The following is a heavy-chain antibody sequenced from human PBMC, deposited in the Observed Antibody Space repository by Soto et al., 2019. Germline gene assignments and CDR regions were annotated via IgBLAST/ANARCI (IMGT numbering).Heavy chain of an antibody. CDR3: ARVETCSSTSCYSVVAY. CDR1: GFTFSSYW. V-gene: IGHV3-74*03. CDR2: INSDGSST. J-gene: IGHJ4*02. D-gene: IGHD2-2*01. Sequence: EVQLVESGGGLVQPGGSLRLSCAASGFTFSSYWMHWVRQAPGKGLVWVSRINSDGSSTTYADSVKGRFTISRDNAKNTLYLHMNSLRAADTAVYYCARVETCSSTSCYSVVAYWGPGTLVTVSS.